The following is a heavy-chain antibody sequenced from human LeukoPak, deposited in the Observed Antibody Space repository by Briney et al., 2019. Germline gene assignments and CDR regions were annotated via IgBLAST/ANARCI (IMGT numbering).Heavy chain of an antibody. V-gene: IGHV4-34*01. D-gene: IGHD3-16*01. CDR1: GGSFSGYY. CDR2: INDSGNT. Sequence: PSETLSLTCAVYGGSFSGYYWSWIRQPPGKGLDWIGEINDSGNTNYNPSLKSRVSLSVDTSKNQFSLRLSSVTAADTAVYYCARTYYDRPVDYWGQGTLVTVSS. CDR3: ARTYYDRPVDY. J-gene: IGHJ4*02.